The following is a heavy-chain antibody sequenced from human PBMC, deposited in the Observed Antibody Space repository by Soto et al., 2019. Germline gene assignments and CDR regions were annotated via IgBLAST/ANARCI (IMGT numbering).Heavy chain of an antibody. V-gene: IGHV3-48*01. CDR2: ISTNNDAI. Sequence: EVQLVESGGGLVQPGGSLRLSCAASGFSISDSSMNWVRRAPGKGLEWISYISTNNDAIYYADSVKGRFTISSDNAKNSLYLQMNSLRAEDTALYYCASVLGSRRSGSYPSYWGQGTLVTVSS. D-gene: IGHD3-10*01. CDR3: ASVLGSRRSGSYPSY. J-gene: IGHJ4*02. CDR1: GFSISDSS.